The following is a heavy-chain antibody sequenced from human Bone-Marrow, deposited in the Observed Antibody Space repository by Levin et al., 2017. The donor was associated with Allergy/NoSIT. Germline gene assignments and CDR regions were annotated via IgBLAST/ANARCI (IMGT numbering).Heavy chain of an antibody. J-gene: IGHJ6*02. D-gene: IGHD3-9*01. CDR2: ISSSGET. CDR3: ARNPAHYNIMTGHYYYYYGLDV. Sequence: SETLSLTCTVSGGSISSTDYYWSWIRQSPGQGLDWVGFISSSGETYYNPSLSSRLRLSVDTSNNQFSLELTSVTAADTAVYYCARNPAHYNIMTGHYYYYYGLDVWGQGTTVAVSS. V-gene: IGHV4-30-4*01. CDR1: GGSISSTDYY.